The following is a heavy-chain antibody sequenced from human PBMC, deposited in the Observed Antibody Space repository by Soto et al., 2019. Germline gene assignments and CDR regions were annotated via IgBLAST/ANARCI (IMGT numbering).Heavy chain of an antibody. Sequence: SVKVSCKASGGTFSSYAISWVRQAPGQGLEWMGGVIPIFGTANYAQKFQGRATITADESTSTAYMELSSLRSEDTAVYYCARVDGYNYGNWFDPWGQGTLVTVSS. CDR1: GGTFSSYA. V-gene: IGHV1-69*13. CDR3: ARVDGYNYGNWFDP. D-gene: IGHD5-12*01. J-gene: IGHJ5*02. CDR2: VIPIFGTA.